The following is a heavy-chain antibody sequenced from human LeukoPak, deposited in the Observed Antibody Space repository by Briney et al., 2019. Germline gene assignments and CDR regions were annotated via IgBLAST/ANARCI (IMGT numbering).Heavy chain of an antibody. CDR1: GFTFSSYA. Sequence: PGGSLRLSCAASGFTFSSYAMSWVRQAPGKGLEWVSGLNWNSGIIAYADSVKGRFTISRDNAKNSLYLQMNSLRAEDTAVYYCAKDPWGPWGQGTLVTVSS. CDR3: AKDPWGP. J-gene: IGHJ5*02. CDR2: LNWNSGII. V-gene: IGHV3-9*01. D-gene: IGHD7-27*01.